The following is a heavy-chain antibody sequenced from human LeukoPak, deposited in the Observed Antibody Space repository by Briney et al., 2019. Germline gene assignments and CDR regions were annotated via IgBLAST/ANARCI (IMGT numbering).Heavy chain of an antibody. CDR3: ARVPGKYAFDN. Sequence: PGGSLRLSCGASGFTFSDYYMSWISQDTGKGRERVTHISSSGRPRNYADSVKGRFTISRDNAKNSLYLQMNSLRAEDTAVYYCARVPGKYAFDNWGQGTMVTVSA. CDR2: ISSSGRPR. J-gene: IGHJ3*02. D-gene: IGHD3-10*01. V-gene: IGHV3-11*01. CDR1: GFTFSDYY.